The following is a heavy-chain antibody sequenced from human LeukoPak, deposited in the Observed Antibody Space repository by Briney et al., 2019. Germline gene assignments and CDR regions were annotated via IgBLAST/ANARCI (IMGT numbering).Heavy chain of an antibody. CDR3: AREPTVNWYFDL. J-gene: IGHJ2*01. Sequence: SETLSLTCTVSGGSVSSGTYYWSWIRQPPGKGLEWIGYIYYSGSTNYNPSLKSRVTISVDTSKNQCSLKLSSVTAADTAVYYCAREPTVNWYFDLWGRGTLVTVSS. D-gene: IGHD4-11*01. CDR2: IYYSGST. CDR1: GGSVSSGTYY. V-gene: IGHV4-61*01.